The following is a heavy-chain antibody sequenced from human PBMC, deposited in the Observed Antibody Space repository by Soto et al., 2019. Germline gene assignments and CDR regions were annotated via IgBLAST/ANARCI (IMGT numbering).Heavy chain of an antibody. CDR2: IKSKTDGGTT. J-gene: IGHJ6*02. Sequence: PXGSLLLPCAASGFTFSNAWMSWVRQAPGKGLEWVGLIKSKTDGGTTDYAAPVKGRFTISRDDSKNTLYLQMNSLKTEETAVYYCTTDYDQRVYYDFWSGYRRYGMDVWGQGTTVTVSS. CDR1: GFTFSNAW. V-gene: IGHV3-15*01. CDR3: TTDYDQRVYYDFWSGYRRYGMDV. D-gene: IGHD3-3*01.